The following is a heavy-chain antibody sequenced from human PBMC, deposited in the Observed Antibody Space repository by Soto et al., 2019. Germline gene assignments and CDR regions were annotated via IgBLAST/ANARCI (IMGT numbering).Heavy chain of an antibody. J-gene: IGHJ6*02. D-gene: IGHD6-13*01. V-gene: IGHV2-5*02. Sequence: QITLKESGPTLVKPTQTLTLTCTFSGFSLSTSGVGVGWIRQPPGKALEWLALIYWDDDKRYSPSLKSRLTSPKDTSKNQVVLTMTNMDPVDTATYYCAHSSRQQLGYGMDVWGQGTTVTVSS. CDR1: GFSLSTSGVG. CDR2: IYWDDDK. CDR3: AHSSRQQLGYGMDV.